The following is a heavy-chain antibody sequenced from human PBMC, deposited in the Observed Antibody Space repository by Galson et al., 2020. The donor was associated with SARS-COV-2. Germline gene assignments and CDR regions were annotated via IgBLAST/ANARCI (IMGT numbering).Heavy chain of an antibody. D-gene: IGHD2-2*01. Sequence: GESLKISCLDSDFRFSNYAMRWVRQAPGKGLEWVCGVRASGGTTYYAESVKGRFTISRDNSKKTLSLQMDSLRADDTALYDCAKDSFPPPGTGMIPPARGKYIWGQGTLVTVSS. CDR2: VRASGGTT. V-gene: IGHV3-23*01. J-gene: IGHJ4*02. CDR1: DFRFSNYA. CDR3: AKDSFPPPGTGMIPPARGKYI.